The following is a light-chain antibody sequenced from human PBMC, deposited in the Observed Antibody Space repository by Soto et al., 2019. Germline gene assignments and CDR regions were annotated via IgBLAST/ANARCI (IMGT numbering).Light chain of an antibody. Sequence: DIQMTQSPSSLSASVGDRVTITCRASQSIYPYLNWYQQRPGEAPKVLIYAASTLQDGIPSRFSGSGSGTDFTLTIRGLQPEDFATYYCQQGYSTITFGQGTRLEIK. V-gene: IGKV1-39*01. CDR1: QSIYPY. CDR3: QQGYSTIT. J-gene: IGKJ5*01. CDR2: AAS.